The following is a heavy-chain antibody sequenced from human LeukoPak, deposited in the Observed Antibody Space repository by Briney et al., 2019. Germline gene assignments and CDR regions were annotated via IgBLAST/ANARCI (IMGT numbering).Heavy chain of an antibody. V-gene: IGHV1-2*02. J-gene: IGHJ5*02. CDR3: ARAHLIAAPGYDWFDP. CDR1: GYTFTGFY. CDR2: INPNSGGT. D-gene: IGHD6-13*01. Sequence: DSVKVSCKASGYTFTGFYMHWVRQAPGQGLEWMGWINPNSGGTNYAQKFQGRVTMTRDTSINTAYMELSSLRSDDTAVFYCARAHLIAAPGYDWFDPWGQGTMVTVSS.